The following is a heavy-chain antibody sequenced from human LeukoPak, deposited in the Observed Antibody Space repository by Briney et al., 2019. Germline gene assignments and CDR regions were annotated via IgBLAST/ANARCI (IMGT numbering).Heavy chain of an antibody. CDR2: MNPNSANT. D-gene: IGHD6-13*01. Sequence: ASVKVSCKASGYTFTSYDINWVRQATGQGLEWVGWMNPNSANTGYAQKFQGRVTMTRNTSISTAYMELSSLRSEDTAVYYCARLASSSWPLYYYYGMDVWGQGTTVTVSS. CDR3: ARLASSSWPLYYYYGMDV. V-gene: IGHV1-8*01. J-gene: IGHJ6*02. CDR1: GYTFTSYD.